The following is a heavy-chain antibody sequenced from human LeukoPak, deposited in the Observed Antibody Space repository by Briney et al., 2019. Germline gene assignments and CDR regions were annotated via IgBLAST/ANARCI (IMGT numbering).Heavy chain of an antibody. CDR3: ARAITIFGVVTRGAFDY. CDR1: GYTFTGYY. CDR2: INPNSGGT. V-gene: IGHV1-2*02. D-gene: IGHD3-3*01. Sequence: ASVKVSCKASGYTFTGYYTHWVRQAPGQGLEWMGWINPNSGGTNYAQKFQGRVTMTRDTSINTAYMELSRLRSDDTAVYYCARAITIFGVVTRGAFDYWGQGTLVTVSS. J-gene: IGHJ4*02.